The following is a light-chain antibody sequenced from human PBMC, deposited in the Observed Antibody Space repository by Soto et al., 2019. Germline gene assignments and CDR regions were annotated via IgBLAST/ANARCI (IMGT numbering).Light chain of an antibody. V-gene: IGKV3-20*01. CDR1: QSVNSDY. CDR2: ATS. J-gene: IGKJ1*01. CDR3: HQYVSWT. Sequence: IIFTQSPGTLSLSHGERATLSCRASQSVNSDYLAWFQQRPGQAPRLLIFATSRRATDIPDRFSGSGSGTDFTLTISRLEPEDLAVYYCHQYVSWTLGQGTMVDI.